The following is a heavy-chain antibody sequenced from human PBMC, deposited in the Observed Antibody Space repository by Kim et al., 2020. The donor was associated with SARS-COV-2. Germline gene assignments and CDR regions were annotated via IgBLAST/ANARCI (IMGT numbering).Heavy chain of an antibody. CDR3: ARGGGAFCGNDCYRTFDY. J-gene: IGHJ4*02. CDR2: IYSDGNT. CDR1: GFTVSNNY. Sequence: GGSLRLSCAASGFTVSNNYMSWVRQAPGKGLEWVSVIYSDGNTYYADSVKGSFTISRDNSKNTVYLYMNSLRAEDTAVYYCARGGGAFCGNDCYRTFDYWGQGILVTVSS. V-gene: IGHV3-66*01. D-gene: IGHD2-21*02.